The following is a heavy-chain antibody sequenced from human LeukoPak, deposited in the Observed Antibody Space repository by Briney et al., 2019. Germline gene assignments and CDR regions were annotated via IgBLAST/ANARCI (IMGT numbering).Heavy chain of an antibody. D-gene: IGHD3-9*01. V-gene: IGHV1-8*01. CDR1: GYTFTSYD. CDR3: ARLSCYDILTGQPNDY. CDR2: MNPNSGNT. Sequence: ASVKVSCKASGYTFTSYDINWVRQATGQGLEWMGWMNPNSGNTGYAQKFQGRVTMTRNTSISTAYMELSSLRSEDTAVYYCARLSCYDILTGQPNDYWGQGTLVTVSS. J-gene: IGHJ4*02.